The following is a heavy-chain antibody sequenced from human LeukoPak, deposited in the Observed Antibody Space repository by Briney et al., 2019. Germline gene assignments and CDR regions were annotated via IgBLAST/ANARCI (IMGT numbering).Heavy chain of an antibody. CDR2: IYSGGST. D-gene: IGHD1-26*01. V-gene: IGHV3-53*01. Sequence: GGSLRLSCAASGFTVSSKYMSWVRQAPGKGLEWVSVIYSGGSTYYADSVKGRFTISRDNSKNTLYLQMNSLRAEDTAVYYCARCSGSYYFDYWGQGTLVTVSS. CDR1: GFTVSSKY. J-gene: IGHJ4*02. CDR3: ARCSGSYYFDY.